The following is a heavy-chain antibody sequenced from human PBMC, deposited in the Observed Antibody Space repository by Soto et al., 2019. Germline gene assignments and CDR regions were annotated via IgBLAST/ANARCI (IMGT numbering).Heavy chain of an antibody. D-gene: IGHD3-9*01. CDR3: AKGEYFDWGIDY. J-gene: IGHJ4*02. V-gene: IGHV3-23*01. CDR1: GFPFSSYA. Sequence: GGSLRLSCAASGFPFSSYAMSWVRQAPGKGLEWVSAISGSGGSTYYADSVKGRFTISRDNSKNTLYLQMNSLRAEDTAVYYCAKGEYFDWGIDYWGQGTLVTVSS. CDR2: ISGSGGST.